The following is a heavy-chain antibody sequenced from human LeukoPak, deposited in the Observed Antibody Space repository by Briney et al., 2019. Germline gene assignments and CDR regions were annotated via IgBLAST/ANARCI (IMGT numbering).Heavy chain of an antibody. D-gene: IGHD3-22*01. V-gene: IGHV3-23*01. CDR1: GFTFITYA. CDR3: AKDLDSSGDYSYRY. CDR2: ISGSGGGT. Sequence: PGESLRLSCAASGFTFITYAMNWVRQAPGKGLEWVSGISGSGGGTFYADSVKGRFTISRDNSKNTLYLQMNSLRAEDTAVYHCAKDLDSSGDYSYRYWGQGTLVTVSS. J-gene: IGHJ4*02.